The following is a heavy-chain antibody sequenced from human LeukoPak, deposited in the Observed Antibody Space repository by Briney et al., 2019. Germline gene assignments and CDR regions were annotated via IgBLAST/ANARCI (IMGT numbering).Heavy chain of an antibody. J-gene: IGHJ4*02. V-gene: IGHV3-30*02. CDR1: GFTFISYG. CDR3: AKGPSQGATWLGDY. D-gene: IGHD6-19*01. Sequence: GGSLRLSCAASGFTFISYGMHWVRQAPGKGLEWVAFIRHDESVRYYADSVKGRFTISRDNSKNTLSLQMNSLRPEDTAVYYCAKGPSQGATWLGDYWGQGILVTVSS. CDR2: IRHDESVR.